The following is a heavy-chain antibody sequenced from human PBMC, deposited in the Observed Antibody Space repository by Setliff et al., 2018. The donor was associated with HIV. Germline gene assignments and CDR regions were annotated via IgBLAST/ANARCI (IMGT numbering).Heavy chain of an antibody. Sequence: PGGSLRLSCAASGFTFSSYGMHWVRQAPGKGLEWVAVISYDGTNKYYADSVKGRFTISRDNSKNTVYLQMNSLRAEDTAVYYCAKDGSHFWSGSPFQHWGQGTLVTVSS. V-gene: IGHV3-30*18. J-gene: IGHJ1*01. CDR1: GFTFSSYG. CDR3: AKDGSHFWSGSPFQH. D-gene: IGHD3-3*01. CDR2: ISYDGTNK.